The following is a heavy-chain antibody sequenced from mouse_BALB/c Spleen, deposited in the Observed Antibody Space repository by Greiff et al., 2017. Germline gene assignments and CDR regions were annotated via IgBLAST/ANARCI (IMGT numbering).Heavy chain of an antibody. J-gene: IGHJ2*01. CDR3: ARGGRDEGNFDD. D-gene: IGHD3-3*01. Sequence: QVQLKQSGPELVKPGASVKMSCKASGYTFTDYVISWVKQRTGQGLEWIGEIYPGSGSTYYNEKFKGKATLTADKSSNTAYMQLSSLTSEDSAVYFCARGGRDEGNFDDWGQGTTLTVSS. V-gene: IGHV1-77*01. CDR2: IYPGSGST. CDR1: GYTFTDYV.